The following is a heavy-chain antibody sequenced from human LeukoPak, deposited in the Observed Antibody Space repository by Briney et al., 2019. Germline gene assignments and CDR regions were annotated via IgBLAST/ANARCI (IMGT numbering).Heavy chain of an antibody. J-gene: IGHJ3*02. V-gene: IGHV3-7*01. Sequence: GGSLRLSCAASGFTFSYFWMSWARQAPGRGLDWVANIKQDGSEQYYVDPVKGRFTISRDNAKNSLYLQMNSLRAEDTAVYYCARMRSYCSGGSCPKAHTFDIWGQGTMVTVSS. CDR1: GFTFSYFW. CDR3: ARMRSYCSGGSCPKAHTFDI. D-gene: IGHD2-15*01. CDR2: IKQDGSEQ.